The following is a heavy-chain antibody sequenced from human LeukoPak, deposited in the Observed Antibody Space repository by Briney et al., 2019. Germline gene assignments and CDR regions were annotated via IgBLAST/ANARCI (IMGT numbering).Heavy chain of an antibody. D-gene: IGHD3-16*01. CDR3: ARDATFKLDN. J-gene: IGHJ4*02. Sequence: GGSLRLSCTASGFSFSNHWMTWVRQPPGKGLEWVAHISQDARATSYVESVRGRFTISRDNAKNSLYLQMNSLRPEDTAIYYCARDATFKLDNWGQGTLVTVSS. V-gene: IGHV3-7*01. CDR2: ISQDARAT. CDR1: GFSFSNHW.